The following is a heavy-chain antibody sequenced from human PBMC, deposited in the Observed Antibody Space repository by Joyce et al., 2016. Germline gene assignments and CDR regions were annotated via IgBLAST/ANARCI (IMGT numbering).Heavy chain of an antibody. CDR3: ARALGRGYYFDY. CDR1: GGSVSRGGYY. D-gene: IGHD5-24*01. J-gene: IGHJ4*02. Sequence: QVQLQESGPGLVKPSQTLSLTCNISGGSVSRGGYYWSWLRQHPGRGLECIGNMYHSGSSDYGPSLESRVTMSVDTSRNQFSLNLTSVSVADTAVYYCARALGRGYYFDYWGQGTLITVSS. V-gene: IGHV4-31*03. CDR2: MYHSGSS.